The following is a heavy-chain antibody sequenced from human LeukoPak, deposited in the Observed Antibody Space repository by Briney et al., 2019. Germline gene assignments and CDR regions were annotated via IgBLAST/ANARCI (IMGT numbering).Heavy chain of an antibody. D-gene: IGHD6-19*01. Sequence: GGSLRLSCAASGFTFSSYEMNWVRQAPGKGLEWVSYISSSGSTIYYADSVKGRFTISRDNAKNSLYLQMNSLRAEDTAVYYCARASGQWLVEPHFDYWGQGTLVTVSS. V-gene: IGHV3-48*03. CDR2: ISSSGSTI. CDR1: GFTFSSYE. J-gene: IGHJ4*02. CDR3: ARASGQWLVEPHFDY.